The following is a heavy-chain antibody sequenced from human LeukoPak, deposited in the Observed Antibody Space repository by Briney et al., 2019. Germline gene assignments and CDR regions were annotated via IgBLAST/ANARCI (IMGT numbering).Heavy chain of an antibody. V-gene: IGHV3-30*18. CDR3: AKPRPPWATVTPFDY. CDR2: LSYDCRKK. Sequence: GGSLRLSCAASGFSFSNYGMHWVRQAPGKGLEWVSVLSYDCRKKDYADSVKGRFTISRDNSKNTLYLQINSLRHEDTAVYYCAKPRPPWATVTPFDYWGQGTLVTVSS. D-gene: IGHD4-17*01. J-gene: IGHJ4*02. CDR1: GFSFSNYG.